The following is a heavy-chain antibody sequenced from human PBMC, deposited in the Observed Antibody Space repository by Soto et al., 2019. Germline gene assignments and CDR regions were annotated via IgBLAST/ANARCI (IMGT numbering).Heavy chain of an antibody. V-gene: IGHV5-51*01. CDR1: GYSFTSYW. J-gene: IGHJ6*02. D-gene: IGHD1-7*01. CDR2: IYPGDSDT. CDR3: ARHALPGGGTRHGMDV. Sequence: GESLNISCKGSGYSFTSYWIGWVRQMPGKGLEWMGIIYPGDSDTRYSPSFQGQVTISADKSISTAYLQWSSLKASDTAMYYCARHALPGGGTRHGMDVWGQGTTVTVSS.